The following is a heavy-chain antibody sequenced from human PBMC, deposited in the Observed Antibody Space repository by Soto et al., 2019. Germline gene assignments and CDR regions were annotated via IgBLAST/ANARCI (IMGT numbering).Heavy chain of an antibody. CDR3: AKERGITASTLFGY. CDR1: GYTFTSYG. J-gene: IGHJ4*02. V-gene: IGHV1-18*01. D-gene: IGHD3-10*02. Sequence: QVQLVQSGPEVKMPGASVNVSCKASGYTFTSYGIHWVRQAPGQGLEWMGRVSTYNGNTKYAQKFQGRDTMTTDTSTTTVYMHLRSLRSDDTAVYYWAKERGITASTLFGYWGQGTVVTVS. CDR2: VSTYNGNT.